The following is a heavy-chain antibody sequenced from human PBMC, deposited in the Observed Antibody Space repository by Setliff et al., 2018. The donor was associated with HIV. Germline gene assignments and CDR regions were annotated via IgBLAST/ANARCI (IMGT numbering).Heavy chain of an antibody. CDR1: GGSISSGSYF. J-gene: IGHJ4*02. CDR2: IYTSGTT. D-gene: IGHD3-22*01. Sequence: SETLSLTCTVSGGSISSGSYFWTWIRQPAGKGLEWIGRIYTSGTTNYNPSLKSRVTISVDTSKNQFSLKLSSVTAADTAMYYCARDSGYHNGLDYWGQGSLVTVSS. CDR3: ARDSGYHNGLDY. V-gene: IGHV4-61*02.